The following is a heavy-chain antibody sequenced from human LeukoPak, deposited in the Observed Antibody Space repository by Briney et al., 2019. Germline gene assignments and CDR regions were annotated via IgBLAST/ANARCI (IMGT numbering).Heavy chain of an antibody. V-gene: IGHV3-30*03. CDR1: GFTFDDYG. CDR3: ARNNYFFDY. CDR2: ISYDGSNK. J-gene: IGHJ4*02. D-gene: IGHD2/OR15-2a*01. Sequence: GGSLRLSCAASGFTFDDYGMSWVRQAPGKGLEWVAVISYDGSNKYYADSVKGRFTISRDNSKNTLYLQMNSLRAEDTAVYYCARNNYFFDYWGQGTLVTVSS.